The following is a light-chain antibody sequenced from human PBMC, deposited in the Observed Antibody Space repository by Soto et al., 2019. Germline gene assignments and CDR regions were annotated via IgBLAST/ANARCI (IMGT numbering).Light chain of an antibody. CDR3: SSCDDSLDGPL. V-gene: IGLV1-44*01. CDR1: XXNIASNF. Sequence: QSVLTQPPSASATPGPTVTISXSGRXXNIASNFVSWYPRLPGTAPKLLIYSINQRPSGVPDRFSWSKSGSSASLTIRGLHSDDEADYFCSSCDDSLDGPLFGVGTNVTV. CDR2: SIN. J-gene: IGLJ3*02.